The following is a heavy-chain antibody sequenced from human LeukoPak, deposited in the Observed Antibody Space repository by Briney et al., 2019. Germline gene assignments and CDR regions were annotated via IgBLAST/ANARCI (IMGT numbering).Heavy chain of an antibody. D-gene: IGHD5-18*01. V-gene: IGHV4-4*07. J-gene: IGHJ6*03. CDR2: IYTSGST. Sequence: SDTLSLTCTVSGGSISSYYWSWIRQPAGKGLEWIGRIYTSGSTNYNPSLTSRVTMSVDTSKKQSSLKLSSVTAADTAVYYCARDGYSLFYYYMDVWGKGTTVTVSS. CDR1: GGSISSYY. CDR3: ARDGYSLFYYYMDV.